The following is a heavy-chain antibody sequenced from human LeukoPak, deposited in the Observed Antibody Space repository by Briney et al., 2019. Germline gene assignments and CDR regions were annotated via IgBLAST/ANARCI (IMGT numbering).Heavy chain of an antibody. CDR3: ARDMRLRAFDI. CDR1: GFTFSSYS. V-gene: IGHV3-21*01. Sequence: GGSLRLSCAACGFTFSSYSMNWVRQAPGKGLEWVSSISSSSYIYYADSVKGRFTISRDNAKNSLYLQMNSLRAEDTAVYYCARDMRLRAFDIWGQGTMVTVSS. D-gene: IGHD2-2*01. J-gene: IGHJ3*02. CDR2: ISSSSYI.